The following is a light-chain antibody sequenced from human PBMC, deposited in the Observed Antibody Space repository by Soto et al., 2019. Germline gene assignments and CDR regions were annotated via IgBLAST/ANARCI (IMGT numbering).Light chain of an antibody. CDR1: QSVSSSY. CDR3: QQYGSSPFN. Sequence: EIVLTQSPGTLSLSPGERATLSWSASQSVSSSYLAWYQQKPGQAPRLLIYGASSRATGIPDRFSGSGSGTDFTLTISRLEPEDFAVYYCQQYGSSPFNFGGGTKVDIK. V-gene: IGKV3-20*01. CDR2: GAS. J-gene: IGKJ4*01.